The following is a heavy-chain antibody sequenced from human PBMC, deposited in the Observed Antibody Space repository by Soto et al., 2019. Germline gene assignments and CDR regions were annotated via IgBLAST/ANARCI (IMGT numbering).Heavy chain of an antibody. CDR3: ARDFTNLERLHLGELSLYRGDRGAFVY. Sequence: QVQLVQSGAEVKKPGSSVKVSCKASGGTFSSYTISWVRQAPGQGLEWMGRIIPILGIANYAQKFQGRVTITAEQSTGRGYLELGSLSAEDTAVYYCARDFTNLERLHLGELSLYRGDRGAFVYWGQGTLVTVSS. CDR1: GGTFSSYT. V-gene: IGHV1-69*02. D-gene: IGHD3-16*02. J-gene: IGHJ4*02. CDR2: IIPILGIA.